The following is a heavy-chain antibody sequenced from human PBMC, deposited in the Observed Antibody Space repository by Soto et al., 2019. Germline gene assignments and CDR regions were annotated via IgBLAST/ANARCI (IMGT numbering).Heavy chain of an antibody. J-gene: IGHJ3*02. Sequence: ASVKVSCKASGYTFTSYGISWVRQAPGQGLEWMGWISAYNGNTNYAQKLQGRVTMTTDTSTSTAYMELRSLRSEDTAVYYCAAGSDILTGYPAAFDIWGQGTMVTVSS. D-gene: IGHD3-9*01. V-gene: IGHV1-18*01. CDR1: GYTFTSYG. CDR3: AAGSDILTGYPAAFDI. CDR2: ISAYNGNT.